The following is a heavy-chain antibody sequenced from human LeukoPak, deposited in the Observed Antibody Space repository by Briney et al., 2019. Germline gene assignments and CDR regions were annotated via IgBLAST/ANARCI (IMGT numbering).Heavy chain of an antibody. CDR3: ARRHYYYDRSGFYYYFDT. Sequence: GESLKISCKASEYSFTSYWIGWVRQMPGKGLEWVGNIQPGNPEIRYSPSFQGQVTLSADKSISTAYLQWSSLKTPDTAMYYCARRHYYYDRSGFYYYFDTWGQGTQVTVTS. J-gene: IGHJ4*02. V-gene: IGHV5-51*01. CDR1: EYSFTSYW. D-gene: IGHD3-22*01. CDR2: IQPGNPEI.